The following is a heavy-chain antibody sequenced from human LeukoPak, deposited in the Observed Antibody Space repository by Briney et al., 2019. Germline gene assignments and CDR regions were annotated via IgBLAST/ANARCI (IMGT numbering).Heavy chain of an antibody. Sequence: SVKVSCKASGGTFSNYAFSWVRQAPGQGLEWMGGIIPIFGTTNYAQKFQGRVTIIADESTTTAYMELSSLRSEDTAVYYCAANGYCGTDCYYYFDYWGQGTLVTASS. CDR1: GGTFSNYA. CDR2: IIPIFGTT. D-gene: IGHD2-21*02. V-gene: IGHV1-69*13. J-gene: IGHJ4*02. CDR3: AANGYCGTDCYYYFDY.